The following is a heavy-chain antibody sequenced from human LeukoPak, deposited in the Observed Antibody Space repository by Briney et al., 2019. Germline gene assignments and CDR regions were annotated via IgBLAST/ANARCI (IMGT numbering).Heavy chain of an antibody. CDR2: MNPNSGNT. CDR1: GYTFTSYD. V-gene: IGHV1-8*01. J-gene: IGHJ6*03. CDR3: ARGLDRVLLWFGELYNDYYYYYYMDV. Sequence: ASVKVSCKASGYTFTSYDINWVRQATGQGLEWMGWMNPNSGNTGYAQKFQGRVTMTRNTSISTAYMELSSLRSGDTAVYYCARGLDRVLLWFGELYNDYYYYYYMDVWGKGTTVTISS. D-gene: IGHD3-10*01.